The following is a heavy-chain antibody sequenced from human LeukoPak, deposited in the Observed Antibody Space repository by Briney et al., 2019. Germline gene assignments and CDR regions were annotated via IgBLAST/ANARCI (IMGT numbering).Heavy chain of an antibody. D-gene: IGHD4/OR15-4a*01. V-gene: IGHV4-59*05. Sequence: SETRSLTCTVSGGSISSYYWSWIRQPPGKGLEWIGSIYNSGNSYYNSSLESRVTISVDTSRNQFSLKLISVTAADTAVYYCARRPAGGANDYWGQGTLVTVSS. CDR2: IYNSGNS. CDR3: ARRPAGGANDY. CDR1: GGSISSYY. J-gene: IGHJ4*02.